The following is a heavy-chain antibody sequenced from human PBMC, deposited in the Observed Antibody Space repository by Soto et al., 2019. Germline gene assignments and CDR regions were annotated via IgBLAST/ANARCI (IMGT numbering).Heavy chain of an antibody. J-gene: IGHJ6*02. CDR2: VYYDGGS. V-gene: IGHV4-59*08. CDR1: GGSIDGRN. Sequence: QVQLQESGPGLVKPSETLSLTCTVSGGSIDGRNCAWIRQPPGKGLEWLGYVYYDGGSSYNPSVKSRLTLSMDTSQSQFSLQLRSVTAADTAVYYCVRQGIGNLHGLVDVWGRGTTVTVSS. CDR3: VRQGIGNLHGLVDV. D-gene: IGHD3-10*01.